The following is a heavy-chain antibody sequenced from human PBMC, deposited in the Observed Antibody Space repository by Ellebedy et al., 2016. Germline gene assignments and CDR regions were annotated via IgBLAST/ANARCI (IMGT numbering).Heavy chain of an antibody. CDR3: VPGGMVRGVIMSDY. CDR1: GFTFSRSG. J-gene: IGHJ4*02. CDR2: IIVTGGKT. D-gene: IGHD3-10*01. V-gene: IGHV3-23*01. Sequence: GGSLRLSCAASGFTFSRSGMHWVRQAPGKGLEWVSSIIVTGGKTFYADSVKGRFTISRDNSKNTLFLQMNSLRAEDTAVYYCVPGGMVRGVIMSDYWGQGTLVTVSS.